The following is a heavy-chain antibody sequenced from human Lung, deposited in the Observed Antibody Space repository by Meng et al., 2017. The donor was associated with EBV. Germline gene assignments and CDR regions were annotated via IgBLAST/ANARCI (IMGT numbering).Heavy chain of an antibody. CDR1: VGSFSGYY. J-gene: IGHJ5*02. Sequence: VKLQQWGEGLLKPSETLSLTCAVYVGSFSGYYWSWIRQPPGKGLEWIGYIYHSGSTYYNPSLKSRVTISVDRSKNQFSLKLSSVTAADTAVYYCARGITMVRGVPGHWFDPWGQGTLVTVSS. D-gene: IGHD3-10*01. CDR3: ARGITMVRGVPGHWFDP. V-gene: IGHV4-34*01. CDR2: IYHSGST.